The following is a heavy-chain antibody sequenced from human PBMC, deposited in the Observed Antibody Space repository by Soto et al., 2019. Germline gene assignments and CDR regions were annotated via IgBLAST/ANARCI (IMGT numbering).Heavy chain of an antibody. D-gene: IGHD3-16*01. J-gene: IGHJ5*02. CDR3: ARNVWGPACDWFDP. V-gene: IGHV3-23*01. CDR1: GVTFRNHG. CDR2: ARRSGDNI. Sequence: GGALRLGCLATGVTFRNHGLSWVRQGAGNGLQWVATARRSGDNIKFADFAKPRFHISRDNSKSTQYLHLNSLGVEDTAVYYCARNVWGPACDWFDPWVQATQVTVSS.